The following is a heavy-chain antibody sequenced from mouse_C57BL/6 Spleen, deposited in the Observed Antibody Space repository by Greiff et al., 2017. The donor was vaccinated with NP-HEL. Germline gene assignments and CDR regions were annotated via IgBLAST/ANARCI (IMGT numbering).Heavy chain of an antibody. CDR3: AQFYWVGYDYFDY. D-gene: IGHD2-2*01. J-gene: IGHJ2*01. V-gene: IGHV1-74*01. Sequence: VKLQQPGAELVKPGASVKVSCKASGYTFTSYWMHWVKQRPGQGLEWIGRIHPSDSDTNYNQKFKGKATLTVDKSSSTAYMQLSSLTSEDSAVYYCAQFYWVGYDYFDYWGQGTTLTVSS. CDR2: IHPSDSDT. CDR1: GYTFTSYW.